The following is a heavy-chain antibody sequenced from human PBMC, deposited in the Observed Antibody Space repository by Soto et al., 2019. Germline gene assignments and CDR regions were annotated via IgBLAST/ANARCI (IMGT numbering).Heavy chain of an antibody. Sequence: GGSLRLSCAASGFTLSSYWMSWVRQAPGKGLEWVANIKQDGSEKYYVDSVKGRFTISRDNAKNSLYPQMNSLRAEDTAVYYCAREIDAGSSWYYFDYWGQGTLVTVSS. CDR1: GFTLSSYW. D-gene: IGHD6-13*01. CDR2: IKQDGSEK. V-gene: IGHV3-7*01. CDR3: AREIDAGSSWYYFDY. J-gene: IGHJ4*02.